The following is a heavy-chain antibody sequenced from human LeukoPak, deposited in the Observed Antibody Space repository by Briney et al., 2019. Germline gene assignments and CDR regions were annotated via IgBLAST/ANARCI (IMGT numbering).Heavy chain of an antibody. Sequence: PGGSLRLSCAASGLTFSSYNMNWVRQAPGRGLEWVSSISRSSTYISYADSVKGRFTISRDTSRNTLYLQMNSLRLEDTAVYYCAKDLMRDRWFGESWGQGTLVTVSS. CDR2: ISRSSTYI. J-gene: IGHJ5*02. D-gene: IGHD3-10*01. V-gene: IGHV3-21*01. CDR1: GLTFSSYN. CDR3: AKDLMRDRWFGES.